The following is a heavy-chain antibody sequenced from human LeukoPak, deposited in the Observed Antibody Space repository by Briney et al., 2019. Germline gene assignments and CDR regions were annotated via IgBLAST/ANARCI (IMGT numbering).Heavy chain of an antibody. Sequence: GGSLRLSCAASGFTFSSYAMHWVRQAPGKGLEWVAVISYDGSNKYYADSVKGRFTISRDNSKNTLYLQMNSLRAEDTAVYYCARDNIGVPHPDYWGQGTLVTVSS. V-gene: IGHV3-30-3*01. CDR3: ARDNIGVPHPDY. D-gene: IGHD3-3*01. CDR1: GFTFSSYA. J-gene: IGHJ4*02. CDR2: ISYDGSNK.